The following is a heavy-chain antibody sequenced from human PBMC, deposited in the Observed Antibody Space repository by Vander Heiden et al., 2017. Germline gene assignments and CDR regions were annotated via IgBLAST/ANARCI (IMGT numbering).Heavy chain of an antibody. CDR3: ARGAYYYYGMDV. J-gene: IGHJ6*02. CDR2: IYSGGST. Sequence: EVQLMESGGGLIQPGGSLRLSCAASGFTVSSNYMSWVRHAPGKVLEWVSVIYSGGSTYYADSVKGRFTISRDNSKNTLYLQMNSLRAEDTAVYYCARGAYYYYGMDVWGQGTTVTVSS. V-gene: IGHV3-53*01. CDR1: GFTVSSNY.